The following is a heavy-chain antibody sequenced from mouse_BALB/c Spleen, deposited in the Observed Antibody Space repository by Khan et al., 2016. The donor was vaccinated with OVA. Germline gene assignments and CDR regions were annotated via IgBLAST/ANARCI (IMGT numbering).Heavy chain of an antibody. D-gene: IGHD2-13*01. Sequence: EVELVESGGGLMKPGGSLKLSCAASGFTFSDYYMYWVRQTPEKRLEWVATISDINSYIYYPDNVKGRFTISRDNAKNNRYLQMNSLKSEDTAMYYCIRGYYGDPFAYWGQGTLVTVSA. CDR2: ISDINSYI. V-gene: IGHV5-4*02. CDR1: GFTFSDYY. CDR3: IRGYYGDPFAY. J-gene: IGHJ3*01.